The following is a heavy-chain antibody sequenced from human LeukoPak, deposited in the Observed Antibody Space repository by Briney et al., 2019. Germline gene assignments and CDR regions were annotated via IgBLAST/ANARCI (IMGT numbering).Heavy chain of an antibody. CDR1: GGSISSYY. V-gene: IGHV4-59*01. D-gene: IGHD3-3*01. Sequence: SETLSLTCTVSGGSISSYYWSWIRQPPGKGLEWIGYVYYSGSTNYNPSLKSRVTISVDTSENQFSLKLSSVTAADTAVYYCARVGYYDFWSGYSTTHFDYWGQGTLVTVSS. J-gene: IGHJ4*02. CDR3: ARVGYYDFWSGYSTTHFDY. CDR2: VYYSGST.